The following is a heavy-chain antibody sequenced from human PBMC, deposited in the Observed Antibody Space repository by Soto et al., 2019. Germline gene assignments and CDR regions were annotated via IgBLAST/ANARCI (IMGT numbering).Heavy chain of an antibody. CDR2: IKQEGSEK. D-gene: IGHD6-6*01. CDR1: GFTFSSYW. J-gene: IGHJ5*02. CDR3: ARSIAARLNWFDP. Sequence: EVQLVESGGGLVQPGGSLRLSCAASGFTFSSYWMSWVRQAPGKGLEWVANIKQEGSEKYYVDSVKGRFTISRDNAKNSLYLQMNSLRAEDTAVYCCARSIAARLNWFDPWGQGTLVTVSS. V-gene: IGHV3-7*01.